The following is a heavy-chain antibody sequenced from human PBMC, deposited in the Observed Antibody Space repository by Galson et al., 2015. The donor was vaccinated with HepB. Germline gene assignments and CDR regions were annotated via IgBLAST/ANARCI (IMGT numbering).Heavy chain of an antibody. J-gene: IGHJ4*02. CDR3: AGETTEGYCSSTSCYGSLGY. CDR2: ISAYNGNT. Sequence: SVKVSCKASGYTFTSYGISWVRQAPGQGLEWMGWISAYNGNTNYAQKLQGRVTMTTDTSTSTAYMELRSLRSDDTAVYYCAGETTEGYCSSTSCYGSLGYWGQGTLVTVSS. CDR1: GYTFTSYG. D-gene: IGHD2-2*01. V-gene: IGHV1-18*01.